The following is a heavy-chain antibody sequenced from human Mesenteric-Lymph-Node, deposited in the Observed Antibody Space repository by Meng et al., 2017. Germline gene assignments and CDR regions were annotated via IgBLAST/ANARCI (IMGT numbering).Heavy chain of an antibody. CDR2: VVYSGTT. V-gene: IGHV4-39*01. D-gene: IGHD1-14*01. CDR1: GGSISSSSYY. CDR3: ARHHHSPTFDY. J-gene: IGHJ4*02. Sequence: LRLQASGPGLVKPSEPLSLTCTVCGGSISSSSYYWAWIRKPPGEGLEWIGSVVYSGTTYYTSSLKSRVSISVDTSKNQFSLKLSSVTAADTAVYYCARHHHSPTFDYWGQGTLVTVSS.